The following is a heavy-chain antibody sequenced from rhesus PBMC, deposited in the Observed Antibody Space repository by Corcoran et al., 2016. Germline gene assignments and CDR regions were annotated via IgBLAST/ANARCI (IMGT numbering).Heavy chain of an antibody. CDR1: GLSFTNQW. CDR3: AKESHYGLDS. CDR2: MVPSDSET. V-gene: IGHV5-2*01. Sequence: EVQLWQSGAEVKRPGESLKISCQTSGLSFTNQWIHWVRRMPGKGLEGMGAMVPSDSETRTSPSFQGQVTISDNKSISTTYLQWSSLKASDSATYYCAKESHYGLDSWGQGVVVTVSS. J-gene: IGHJ6*01.